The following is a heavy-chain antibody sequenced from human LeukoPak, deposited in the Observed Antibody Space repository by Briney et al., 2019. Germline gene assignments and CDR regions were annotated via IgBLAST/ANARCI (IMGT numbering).Heavy chain of an antibody. CDR3: ARDRGDYGDYSDYFDS. V-gene: IGHV3-7*01. CDR2: IKQDGSKK. J-gene: IGHJ4*02. CDR1: GFPFSSYW. Sequence: PGGSLRLSCVASGFPFSSYWMTWVRQAPGKGLEWVANIKQDGSKKSYVDSVKGRFTISRDDSKNTVYLQMNSLRAEDTAMYYCARDRGDYGDYSDYFDSWGQGTLVTVSS. D-gene: IGHD4-17*01.